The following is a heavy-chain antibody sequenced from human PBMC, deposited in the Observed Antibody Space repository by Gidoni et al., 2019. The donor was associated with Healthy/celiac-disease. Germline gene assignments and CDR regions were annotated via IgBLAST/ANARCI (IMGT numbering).Heavy chain of an antibody. J-gene: IGHJ6*02. CDR3: ATLATTAYYYYYYYGMDV. Sequence: EVQLVESGGGLVKPGGSLRLSCAASGFTFSSYSMTWVRQAPGKGLEWVSSISSSSSYIYYADSVKGRFTSSRDNAKNSLYLQMNSLRAEDTAVYYCATLATTAYYYYYYYGMDVWGQGTTVTVSS. CDR1: GFTFSSYS. D-gene: IGHD1-26*01. V-gene: IGHV3-21*01. CDR2: ISSSSSYI.